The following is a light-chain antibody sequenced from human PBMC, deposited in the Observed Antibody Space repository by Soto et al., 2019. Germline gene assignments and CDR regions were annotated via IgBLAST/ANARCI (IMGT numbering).Light chain of an antibody. Sequence: QSALTQPPSASGSPGQSVTISCTGTSSDIGAYNYVSLYQQHPGKAPKLMIHEVSKRPSGVPDRFSGSKSGNAASLTVSGLQAEDEADYYCSSYAGSNARWVVGGGTKLTVL. J-gene: IGLJ3*02. CDR3: SSYAGSNARWV. CDR1: SSDIGAYNY. V-gene: IGLV2-8*01. CDR2: EVS.